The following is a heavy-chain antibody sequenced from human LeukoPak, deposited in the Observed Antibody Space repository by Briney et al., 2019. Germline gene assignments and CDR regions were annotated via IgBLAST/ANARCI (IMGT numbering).Heavy chain of an antibody. CDR3: ARDAGWGYYDL. Sequence: GGSLRLSCVATGFTFSISWVTWVRQAPGKGLEWVANIDKHGNGKYYVDSVKGRFAISRDYATNSVFLQMNSLRAEDTSVYYCARDAGWGYYDLWGQGTPVTVSS. V-gene: IGHV3-7*01. CDR2: IDKHGNGK. CDR1: GFTFSISW. J-gene: IGHJ4*02. D-gene: IGHD1-26*01.